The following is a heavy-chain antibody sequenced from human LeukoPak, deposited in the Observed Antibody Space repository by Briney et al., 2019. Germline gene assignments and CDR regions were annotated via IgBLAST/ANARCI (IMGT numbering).Heavy chain of an antibody. CDR3: ARKGRESKYYYYYYMDV. J-gene: IGHJ6*03. D-gene: IGHD3-10*01. Sequence: PSETLSLTCAVYGGSFSGYYWSWIRQPPGKGPEWIGEINHSGSTNYNPSLKSRVTISVDTSKDQFSLKLSSVTAADTAAYYCARKGRESKYYYYYYMDVWGKGTTVTVSS. V-gene: IGHV4-34*01. CDR2: INHSGST. CDR1: GGSFSGYY.